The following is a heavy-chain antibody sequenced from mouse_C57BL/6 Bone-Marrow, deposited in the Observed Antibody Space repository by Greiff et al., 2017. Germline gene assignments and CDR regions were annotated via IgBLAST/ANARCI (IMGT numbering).Heavy chain of an antibody. Sequence: QVQLQQSGAELVMPGASVKLSCKASGYTFTSYWMHWVKQRPGQGLEWIGEIDPSDSYTNYNQKFKGKSTLTVDKSSSTAYMQLSSLTSEDSAVYYCATYGYDGGAWFAYWGQGTLVTVSA. J-gene: IGHJ3*01. CDR2: IDPSDSYT. CDR3: ATYGYDGGAWFAY. D-gene: IGHD2-2*01. V-gene: IGHV1-69*01. CDR1: GYTFTSYW.